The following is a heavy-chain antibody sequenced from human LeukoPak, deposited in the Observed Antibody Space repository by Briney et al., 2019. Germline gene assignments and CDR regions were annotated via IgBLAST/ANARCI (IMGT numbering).Heavy chain of an antibody. V-gene: IGHV1-69*06. Sequence: SVRVSSKASGGTFITYGISWVRQAPGQGLEWMGRIVPNSGTADYAQKFQGGVTITADKSTSTAYMELSSLRTEDTAVYYCASRPAIAAAGDYWGQGTLVTVSS. CDR2: IVPNSGTA. J-gene: IGHJ4*02. CDR3: ASRPAIAAAGDY. D-gene: IGHD6-13*01. CDR1: GGTFITYG.